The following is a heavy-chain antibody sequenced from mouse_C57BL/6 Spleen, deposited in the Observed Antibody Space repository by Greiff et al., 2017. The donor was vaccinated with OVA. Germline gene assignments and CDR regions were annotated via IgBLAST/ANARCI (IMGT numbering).Heavy chain of an antibody. J-gene: IGHJ4*01. V-gene: IGHV2-6-1*01. Sequence: VQLMESGPGLVAPSQSLSITCTVSGFSLTSYGVHWVRQPPGKGLEWLVVIWSDGSTTYNSALTSRLSISKDHSKSQVFLKMNSLQTDDPAMYYCDTHPTTVVAPCAMDDWGKGTSVTVSS. CDR2: IWSDGST. CDR1: GFSLTSYG. CDR3: DTHPTTVVAPCAMDD. D-gene: IGHD1-1*01.